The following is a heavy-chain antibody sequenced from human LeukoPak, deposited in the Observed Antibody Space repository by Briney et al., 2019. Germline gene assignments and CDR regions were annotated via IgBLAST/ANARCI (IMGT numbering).Heavy chain of an antibody. J-gene: IGHJ3*02. CDR2: ISAYNGNT. V-gene: IGHV1-18*01. CDR3: ARDMRLIFGYSSSSGAFDI. D-gene: IGHD6-6*01. CDR1: GYTFTSYG. Sequence: VASVKVSCTASGYTFTSYGISWVRQAPGQGLEWMGWISAYNGNTNYAQKLQGRVTMTTDTSTSTAYMELRSLRSDDTAVYYCARDMRLIFGYSSSSGAFDIWGQGTMVTVSS.